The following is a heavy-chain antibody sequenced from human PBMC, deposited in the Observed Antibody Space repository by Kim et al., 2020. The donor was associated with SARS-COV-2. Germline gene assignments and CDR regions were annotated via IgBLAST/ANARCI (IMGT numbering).Heavy chain of an antibody. Sequence: SETLSLTCAVSGGSISNSWWSWVRQPPGMGLEWIGEISHSGTTNYNESLRSRVTISVDKSNNQFSLKLTSVTAADTAVYYCAQSSSRRCLDYWGQGTLVTVSS. CDR1: GGSISNSW. J-gene: IGHJ4*02. V-gene: IGHV4-4*02. CDR2: ISHSGTT. D-gene: IGHD6-19*01. CDR3: AQSSSRRCLDY.